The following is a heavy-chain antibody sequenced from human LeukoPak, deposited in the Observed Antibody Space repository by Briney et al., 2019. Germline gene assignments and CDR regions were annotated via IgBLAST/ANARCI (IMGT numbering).Heavy chain of an antibody. CDR2: ISGSGGST. CDR3: AKGYCSSTSCKESFFDY. Sequence: GGSLRLSCAASGLTFSSYAMNWVRQAPGKGLEWVSAISGSGGSTYYFVKGRFTISRDNSKNKLYLQMNSLRAEDTAVYYCAKGYCSSTSCKESFFDYWGQGTLVTASS. CDR1: GLTFSSYA. V-gene: IGHV3-23*01. D-gene: IGHD2-2*01. J-gene: IGHJ4*02.